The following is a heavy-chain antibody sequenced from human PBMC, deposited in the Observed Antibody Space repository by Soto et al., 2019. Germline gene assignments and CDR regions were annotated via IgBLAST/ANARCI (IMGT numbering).Heavy chain of an antibody. CDR1: GYSFTSYW. CDR3: ASRSEGLVTCMDF. D-gene: IGHD3-3*01. CDR2: IYHGDSDT. V-gene: IGHV5-51*01. J-gene: IGHJ6*02. Sequence: PGEYLKISCKGSGYSFTSYWIGWVRQMPGKGLEWMGIIYHGDSDTRYRQPFQGQVTISADKSISTAFLQGSSLKASDTAMYYCASRSEGLVTCMDFWGQGTTVTVSS.